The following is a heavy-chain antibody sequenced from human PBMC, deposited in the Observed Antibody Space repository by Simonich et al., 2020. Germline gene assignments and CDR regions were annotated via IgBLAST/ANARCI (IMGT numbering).Heavy chain of an antibody. V-gene: IGHV1-2*02. CDR3: ARDRAARYYYYYYMDV. CDR1: GYTFTGYY. J-gene: IGHJ6*03. Sequence: VQLVQSGAEVKKPGASVKVSCKASGYTFTGYYMHWVRQAPGQGLGGMVWLNPNSGGTNYAQKFQGRVTRTRDTSISTAYMELSRLRSDDTAVYYCARDRAARYYYYYYMDVWGKGTTVTVSS. CDR2: LNPNSGGT. D-gene: IGHD6-6*01.